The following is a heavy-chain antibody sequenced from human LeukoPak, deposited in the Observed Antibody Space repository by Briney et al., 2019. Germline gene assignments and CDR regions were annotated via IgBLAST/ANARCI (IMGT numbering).Heavy chain of an antibody. CDR2: IYYSGST. V-gene: IGHV4-59*01. CDR1: GGSISSYY. Sequence: SEALSLTCTVSGGSISSYYWSWIRQPPGKGLEWIGYIYYSGSTNYNPSLKSRVTISVDTSKNQFSLKLSSVTAADTAVYYCARVNNWFDPWGQGTLVTVSS. CDR3: ARVNNWFDP. J-gene: IGHJ5*02.